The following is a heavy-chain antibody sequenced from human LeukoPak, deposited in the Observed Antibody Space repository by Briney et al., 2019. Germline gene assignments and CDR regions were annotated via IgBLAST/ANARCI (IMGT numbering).Heavy chain of an antibody. D-gene: IGHD2-21*01. CDR3: ARVLLKYYYYGMDV. Sequence: ASVKVSCKASGYTFTSYGISWVRQAPGQGLEWMGWISAYSGNTNYAQKLQGRVTMTTDTSTSTAYMELRSLRSDDTAVYYCARVLLKYYYYGMDVWGQGTLVTVSS. V-gene: IGHV1-18*01. J-gene: IGHJ6*02. CDR1: GYTFTSYG. CDR2: ISAYSGNT.